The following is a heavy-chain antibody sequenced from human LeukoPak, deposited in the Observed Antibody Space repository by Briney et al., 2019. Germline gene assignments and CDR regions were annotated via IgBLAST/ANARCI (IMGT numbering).Heavy chain of an antibody. CDR3: ARRNYCSGCGCKDHFDY. CDR1: GYPFSTYW. V-gene: IGHV5-51*01. D-gene: IGHD2-8*02. CDR2: VIPVDSDI. J-gene: IGHJ4*02. Sequence: GEPLNTSCKAPGYPFSTYWIAWVRQSPGKGLEWMGSVIPVDSDISYSPSFQGQVAISADKSINAPYLQWSSLKASDSANYYCARRNYCSGCGCKDHFDYWGQGTLVTVSS.